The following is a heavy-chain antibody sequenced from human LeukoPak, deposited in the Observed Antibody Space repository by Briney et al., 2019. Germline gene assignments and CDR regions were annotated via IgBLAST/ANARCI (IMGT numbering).Heavy chain of an antibody. CDR2: IYYSGST. Sequence: PSETLSLTCTVSGGSISSSSYYWGWIRQPPGTGLEWIGSIYYSGSTYYNPSLKSRVTISVDTSKNQFSLKLSSVTAADTAVYYCARPLGAARYNWFDPWGQGTLVTVSS. CDR1: GGSISSSSYY. J-gene: IGHJ5*02. CDR3: ARPLGAARYNWFDP. D-gene: IGHD1-26*01. V-gene: IGHV4-39*01.